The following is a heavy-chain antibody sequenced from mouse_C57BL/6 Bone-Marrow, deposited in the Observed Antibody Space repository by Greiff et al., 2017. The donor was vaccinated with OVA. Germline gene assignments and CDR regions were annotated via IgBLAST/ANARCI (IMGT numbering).Heavy chain of an antibody. V-gene: IGHV1-22*01. CDR3: ARSGWLPSWFAY. CDR2: INPNNGGT. D-gene: IGHD2-3*01. J-gene: IGHJ3*01. Sequence: VQLKESGPELVKPGASVKMSCKASGFTFTDYNMHWVKQSHGKSLEWIGYINPNNGGTSYNQKFKGKATLTVNKSSSTAYMELRSLTSEDSAVYYCARSGWLPSWFAYWGQGTLVTVSA. CDR1: GFTFTDYN.